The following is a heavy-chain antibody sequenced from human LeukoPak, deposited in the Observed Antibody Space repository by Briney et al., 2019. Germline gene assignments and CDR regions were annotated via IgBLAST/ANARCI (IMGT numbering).Heavy chain of an antibody. CDR3: ARGIAAADYYMDV. CDR2: IYHSGST. CDR1: GGSISSSNW. J-gene: IGHJ6*03. V-gene: IGHV4-4*02. D-gene: IGHD6-13*01. Sequence: NASETLSPTCAVSGGSISSSNWWSWVRQPRGKGLEWIGEIYHSGSTNYNPSLKSRVTISVDKSKNQFSLQLSSVTAADTAVYYCARGIAAADYYMDVWGKGTTVTVSS.